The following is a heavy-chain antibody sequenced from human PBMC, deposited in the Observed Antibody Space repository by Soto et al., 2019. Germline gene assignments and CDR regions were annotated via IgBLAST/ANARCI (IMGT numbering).Heavy chain of an antibody. CDR1: GDSISSYY. V-gene: IGHV4-59*01. D-gene: IGHD6-19*01. J-gene: IGHJ4*02. CDR2: IYYSGST. Sequence: SETLSLTCTVSGDSISSYYWSWIRQPPGKGLEWIGYIYYSGSTNYNPSLESRVTISVDTSKNQFSLTVSSVTAADTAVYYCARAPTTGWYSDFSGQGSLVTVSS. CDR3: ARAPTTGWYSDF.